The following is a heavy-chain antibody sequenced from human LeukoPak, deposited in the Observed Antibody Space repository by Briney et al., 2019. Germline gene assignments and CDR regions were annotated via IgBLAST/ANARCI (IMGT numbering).Heavy chain of an antibody. J-gene: IGHJ4*02. CDR2: IYYSGST. CDR3: ARRPSLFGVIIKYYFDY. V-gene: IGHV4-59*08. Sequence: SETLSLTCTVSGGSISSYYWSWIRQPPGKGLEWIGYIYYSGSTNYNPSLKSRVTISVDTSKNQFSLKLSSVTAADTAVYYCARRPSLFGVIIKYYFDYWGQGTLVTVSS. D-gene: IGHD3-3*01. CDR1: GGSISSYY.